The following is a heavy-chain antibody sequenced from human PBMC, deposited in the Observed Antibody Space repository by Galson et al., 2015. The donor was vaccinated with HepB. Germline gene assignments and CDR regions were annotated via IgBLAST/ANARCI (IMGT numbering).Heavy chain of an antibody. V-gene: IGHV3-11*01. D-gene: IGHD5-24*01. CDR1: GFTFSDSN. CDR3: AREFVGYNSDFYYYYGMDV. CDR2: VSSSGTII. Sequence: SLRLSCAASGFTFSDSNMSWIRQAPGKGLEWVSYVSSSGTIISNADSVKGRFIISRDNAKNSLYPQMNRLRAEDTAVYYCAREFVGYNSDFYYYYGMDVWGQGTTITVSS. J-gene: IGHJ6*02.